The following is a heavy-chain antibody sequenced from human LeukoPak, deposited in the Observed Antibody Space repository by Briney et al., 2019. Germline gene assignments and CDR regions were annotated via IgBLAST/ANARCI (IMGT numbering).Heavy chain of an antibody. D-gene: IGHD3-22*01. CDR1: GFTFSSYG. CDR3: AREGYHDNGGYHRGYFQH. CDR2: ISYDGTNK. V-gene: IGHV3-30*03. Sequence: PGRSLRLSCAASGFTFSSYGMHWVRQAPGKGLEWVAVISYDGTNKYYADSVKGRFTISRDTSKNTLYLQMNSLRAEDTAVYYCAREGYHDNGGYHRGYFQHWGQGTLVTVSS. J-gene: IGHJ1*01.